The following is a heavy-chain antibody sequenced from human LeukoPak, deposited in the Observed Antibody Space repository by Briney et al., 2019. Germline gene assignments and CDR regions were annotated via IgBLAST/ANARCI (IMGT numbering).Heavy chain of an antibody. D-gene: IGHD2-15*01. Sequence: ASVKVSCKASGYTFTSYYMHWVRQAPGQGLEWMGIINPSGGSTSYAQKFQGRVTMTRDMSTSTVYMELSSLRSEDTAVYYCARPYCSGGSCHDYFDYWGQGTLVTVSS. J-gene: IGHJ4*02. CDR2: INPSGGST. CDR1: GYTFTSYY. V-gene: IGHV1-46*01. CDR3: ARPYCSGGSCHDYFDY.